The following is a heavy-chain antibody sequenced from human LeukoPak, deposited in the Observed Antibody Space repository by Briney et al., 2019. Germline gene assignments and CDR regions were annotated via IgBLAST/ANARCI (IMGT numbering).Heavy chain of an antibody. CDR3: AIVRAPAHYSGSYTNMDV. V-gene: IGHV3-33*01. Sequence: GGSLRLSCAASGFTFSSYGMHWVRQAPGKGLEWVAVIWYDGSNKYYADSVKGRFTISRDNSKNTLYLQMNSLRAEDTAVYYCAIVRAPAHYSGSYTNMDVWGQGTTVTVSS. J-gene: IGHJ6*02. CDR2: IWYDGSNK. D-gene: IGHD1-26*01. CDR1: GFTFSSYG.